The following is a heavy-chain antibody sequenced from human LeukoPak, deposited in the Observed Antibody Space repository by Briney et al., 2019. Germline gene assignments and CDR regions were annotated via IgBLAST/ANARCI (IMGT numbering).Heavy chain of an antibody. J-gene: IGHJ4*02. V-gene: IGHV4-59*01. D-gene: IGHD5-24*01. CDR1: GDSISSYY. CDR3: ARARDGYTLGRYYFDS. Sequence: SETLSLTCTVSGDSISSYYWSWIRQPPGKRLEWVGYLHYSGAANYNPSLKSRVIISVDTSKNQFSLNLSSVIAADTAVYYCARARDGYTLGRYYFDSWGQGTLVTVSS. CDR2: LHYSGAA.